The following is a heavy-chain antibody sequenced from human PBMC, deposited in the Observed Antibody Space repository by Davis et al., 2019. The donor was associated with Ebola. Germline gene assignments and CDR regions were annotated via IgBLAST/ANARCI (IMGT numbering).Heavy chain of an antibody. CDR1: GGSISSYY. V-gene: IGHV4-59*12. CDR3: ARDGSYRSGYYFDY. Sequence: MPGGSLRLSCTVSGGSISSYYWSWIRQPPGKGLEWIGYIYYSGSTNYNPSLKSRVTISVDTSKNQFSLKLSSVTAADTAVYYCARDGSYRSGYYFDYWGQGTLVTVSS. CDR2: IYYSGST. D-gene: IGHD1-26*01. J-gene: IGHJ4*02.